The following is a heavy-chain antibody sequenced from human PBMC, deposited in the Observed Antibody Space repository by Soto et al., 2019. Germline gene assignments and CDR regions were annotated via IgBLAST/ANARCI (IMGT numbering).Heavy chain of an antibody. V-gene: IGHV1-2*02. CDR1: GYTFTGYY. CDR3: ARGIVVPAYYYYYGMDV. D-gene: IGHD2-2*01. CDR2: INPNSGGT. Sequence: ASVKVSCKASGYTFTGYYMHWVRQAPGQGLEWMGWINPNSGGTNYAQKFQGRVTMTRDTSISTAYMELSRLRSDDTAVYYCARGIVVPAYYYYYGMDVWGQGTTVTVSS. J-gene: IGHJ6*02.